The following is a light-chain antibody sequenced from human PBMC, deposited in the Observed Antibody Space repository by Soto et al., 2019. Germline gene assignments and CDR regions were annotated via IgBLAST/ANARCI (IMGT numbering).Light chain of an antibody. V-gene: IGKV3-15*01. CDR2: GAS. J-gene: IGKJ1*01. Sequence: IVMTQSPGTLAVSPGDRATLSCRASQGVITNLAWYHQKPGQPPRLLIFGASTRATGVPARFSGSGPGTEFTLTISSLQSADFGVYYCQQYYTWPRGTFGQGTKVDI. CDR1: QGVITN. CDR3: QQYYTWPRGT.